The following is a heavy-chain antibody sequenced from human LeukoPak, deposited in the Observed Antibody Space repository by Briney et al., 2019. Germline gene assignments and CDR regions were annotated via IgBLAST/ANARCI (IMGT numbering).Heavy chain of an antibody. CDR2: INPDSGVT. CDR1: GGTFSSYA. Sequence: ASVKVSCKASGGTFSSYAISWVRQAPGQGLEWMGRINPDSGVTSYAQKFQGRVTMTRDTSISTVYMDLRSVRSDDTAVYYCAREAGGSGTYYIDYWGQGTLVTVSS. J-gene: IGHJ4*02. CDR3: AREAGGSGTYYIDY. V-gene: IGHV1-2*06. D-gene: IGHD3-10*01.